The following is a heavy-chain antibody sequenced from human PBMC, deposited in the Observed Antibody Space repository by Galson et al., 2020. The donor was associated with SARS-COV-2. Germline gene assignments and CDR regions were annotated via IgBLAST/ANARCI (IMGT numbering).Heavy chain of an antibody. CDR1: GYTFTDYY. V-gene: IGHV1-2*02. Sequence: ASVKVSCKTSGYTFTDYYMHWVRQAPGQGLEWLGWINPNTGGTTYAQKFQGRVTMTRDTSIRTAYMELISLRSDDTAVYYCATGRLIAIAASRHWFDPWGQGTLVTVSS. CDR3: ATGRLIAIAASRHWFDP. CDR2: INPNTGGT. J-gene: IGHJ5*02.